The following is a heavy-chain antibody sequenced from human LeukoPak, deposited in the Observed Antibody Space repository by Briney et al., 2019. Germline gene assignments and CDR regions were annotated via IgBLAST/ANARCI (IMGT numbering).Heavy chain of an antibody. J-gene: IGHJ4*02. CDR2: ITGSGGNT. D-gene: IGHD6-19*01. CDR1: GFTFSSYT. V-gene: IGHV3-64D*09. Sequence: GGSLRLSCSASGFTFSSYTMHWVRQARERGLEYVSTITGSGGNTFYADSVKGRFTISRDNSKNTLYLQMSSLRAEDTAVYYCVKPTGKYNSGWYFDYWGQGTLVTVSS. CDR3: VKPTGKYNSGWYFDY.